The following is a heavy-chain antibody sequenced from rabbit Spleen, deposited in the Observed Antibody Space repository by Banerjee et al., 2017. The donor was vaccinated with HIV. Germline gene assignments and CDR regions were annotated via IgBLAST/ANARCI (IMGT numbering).Heavy chain of an antibody. D-gene: IGHD4-1*01. J-gene: IGHJ4*01. CDR3: ARETSSGWGIVSYYFSL. V-gene: IGHV1S40*01. CDR2: IYGGSSGDT. Sequence: QSLEESGGDLVKPGASLTLTCTASGFSFSYNYWICWVRQAPGKGLEWIACIYGGSSGDTYYASWAKGRFTISKTSSTTVTLQMTSLTAADTATYFCARETSSGWGIVSYYFSLWGPGTLVTVS. CDR1: GFSFSYNYW.